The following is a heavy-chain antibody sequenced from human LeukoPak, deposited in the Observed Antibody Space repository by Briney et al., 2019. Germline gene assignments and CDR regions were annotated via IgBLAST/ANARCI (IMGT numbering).Heavy chain of an antibody. J-gene: IGHJ4*02. CDR3: AAGTAADF. CDR2: ISSSSSYT. D-gene: IGHD6-13*01. CDR1: GIPFSDYY. V-gene: IGHV3-11*03. Sequence: GGSLRLSCVVSGIPFSDYYMNWIRQAPGKGLEWIAYISSSSSYTDYADSVKGRFTISRDNAKSALYLQMNSLRLEDTAVYYCAAGTAADFWGQGTLVTVSS.